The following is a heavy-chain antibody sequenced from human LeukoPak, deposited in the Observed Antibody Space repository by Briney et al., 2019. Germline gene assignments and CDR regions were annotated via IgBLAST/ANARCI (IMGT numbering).Heavy chain of an antibody. CDR3: AKRYSGTSGLYNFDY. D-gene: IGHD1-26*01. Sequence: QTGGSLRLSCAASGFTFSSYAMTWVRQPPGKGLEGVSSITGSAANTYYADSVKGRFTISRDNSKNTLYLHMNSLRAEDTAVYYCAKRYSGTSGLYNFDYWGQGTLVTVSS. J-gene: IGHJ4*02. V-gene: IGHV3-23*01. CDR1: GFTFSSYA. CDR2: ITGSAANT.